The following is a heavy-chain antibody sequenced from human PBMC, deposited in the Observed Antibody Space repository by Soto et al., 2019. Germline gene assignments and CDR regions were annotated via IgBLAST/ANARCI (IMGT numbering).Heavy chain of an antibody. CDR2: IIPILGIA. J-gene: IGHJ6*02. CDR3: ARGPYDILTGYPYYYGMDV. Sequence: GASVKVSCKASGGTFSSYTISWVRQAPGQGLEWMGRIIPILGIANYAQKFQGRVTITADKSTSTAYMELSSLRSEDTAVYYCARGPYDILTGYPYYYGMDVWGQGTTVTVSS. CDR1: GGTFSSYT. V-gene: IGHV1-69*02. D-gene: IGHD3-9*01.